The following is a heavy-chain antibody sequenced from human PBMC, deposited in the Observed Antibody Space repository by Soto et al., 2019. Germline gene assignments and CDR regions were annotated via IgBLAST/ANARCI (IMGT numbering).Heavy chain of an antibody. CDR2: IIPIFGTA. CDR3: ARGGDIVVVPAALYGGGYYYYGMDV. V-gene: IGHV1-69*01. D-gene: IGHD2-2*01. CDR1: GGTFSSYA. Sequence: QVQLVQSGAEVKKPGSSVKVSCKASGGTFSSYAISWVRQAPGQGLEWMGGIIPIFGTANYAQKFQGRVTITADESTSTAYVELSSLRSEDTAVYYCARGGDIVVVPAALYGGGYYYYGMDVWGQGTTVTVSS. J-gene: IGHJ6*02.